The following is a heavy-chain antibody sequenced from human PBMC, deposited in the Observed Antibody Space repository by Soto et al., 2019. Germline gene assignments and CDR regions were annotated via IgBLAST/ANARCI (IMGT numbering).Heavy chain of an antibody. CDR3: QPRSVHFDDGGFPSFYYGLDV. Sequence: VQLVQSGAEVKKPGSSVKVSCEASGGNFNNYTISWVRQAPGHGLEWMGGCIPLFFTASYSQTFQGRVTITADRSTSSVYMELSSLRYEDTGVYYCQPRSVHFDDGGFPSFYYGLDVWGQGTTVTVS. J-gene: IGHJ6*02. CDR1: GGNFNNYT. V-gene: IGHV1-69*06. CDR2: CIPLFFTA. D-gene: IGHD2-15*01.